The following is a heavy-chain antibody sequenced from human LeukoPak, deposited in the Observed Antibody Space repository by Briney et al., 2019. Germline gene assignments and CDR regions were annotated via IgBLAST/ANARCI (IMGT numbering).Heavy chain of an antibody. CDR2: IYTSGST. J-gene: IGHJ5*02. D-gene: IGHD6-13*01. CDR3: ARDGYSSSGPEIGGFEP. V-gene: IGHV4-4*07. CDR1: GGSISSYY. Sequence: SETLSLTCTVSGGSISSYYWSWIRQPAGKGLEWIGRIYTSGSTNYNPSLKSRVTMSVDTSKNQFSLKLSSVTAADTAVYYCARDGYSSSGPEIGGFEPWGQGTLVTVSS.